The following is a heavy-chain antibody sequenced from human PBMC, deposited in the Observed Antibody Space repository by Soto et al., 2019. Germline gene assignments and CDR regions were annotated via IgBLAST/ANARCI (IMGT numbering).Heavy chain of an antibody. CDR3: ARLVVGAFDY. V-gene: IGHV4-38-2*02. CDR2: IYHSGST. CDR1: GYSISSGYY. J-gene: IGHJ4*02. Sequence: SETLSLTCTVSGYSISSGYYWGWIRQPPGKGLEWIGSIYHSGSTYYNPSLKSRVTISVDTSKNQFSLKLSSVTAADTAVYYCARLVVGAFDYWGQGTLVTVSS. D-gene: IGHD1-26*01.